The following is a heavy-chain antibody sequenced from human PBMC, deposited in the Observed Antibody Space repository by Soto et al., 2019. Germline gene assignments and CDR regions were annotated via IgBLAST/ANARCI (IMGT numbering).Heavy chain of an antibody. Sequence: PSETLSLTCTVSGGSISSYYWSWIRQPPGKGLEWFGYIYYSGSTNYNPSLKSRVTISVDTSKNQFSLKLSSVTAADTAVYYCAREGVGYCSGGSCYRYYYMDVWGKGTTVTVSS. CDR1: GGSISSYY. D-gene: IGHD2-15*01. CDR2: IYYSGST. V-gene: IGHV4-59*12. J-gene: IGHJ6*03. CDR3: AREGVGYCSGGSCYRYYYMDV.